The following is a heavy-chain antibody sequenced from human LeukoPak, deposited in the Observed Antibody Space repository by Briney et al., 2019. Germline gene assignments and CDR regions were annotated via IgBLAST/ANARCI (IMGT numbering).Heavy chain of an antibody. CDR1: GGTFSTSA. V-gene: IGHV1-69*01. Sequence: GSSVKVSCKASGGTFSTSAISWLRQAPGQGFEWVGGIIPIFDTTRYAQKFQGRVTITAAESTSTFYMELSSLRSDDTAVYFCARPRAAIIATFHLDAFDIWGQGTMVTVSS. CDR3: ARPRAAIIATFHLDAFDI. D-gene: IGHD3-16*02. CDR2: IIPIFDTT. J-gene: IGHJ3*02.